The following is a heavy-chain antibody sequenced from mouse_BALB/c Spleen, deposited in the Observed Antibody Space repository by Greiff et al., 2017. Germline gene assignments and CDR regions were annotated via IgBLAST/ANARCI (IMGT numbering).Heavy chain of an antibody. D-gene: IGHD2-14*01. J-gene: IGHJ3*01. CDR1: GFTFTDYY. Sequence: EVQVVESGGGLVQPGGSLRLSCATSGFTFTDYYMSWVRQPPGKALEWLGFIRNKANGYTTEYSASVKGRFTISRDNSQSILYLQMNTLRAEDSATYYCARDRYDGAYWGQGTLVTVSA. CDR2: IRNKANGYTT. CDR3: ARDRYDGAY. V-gene: IGHV7-3*02.